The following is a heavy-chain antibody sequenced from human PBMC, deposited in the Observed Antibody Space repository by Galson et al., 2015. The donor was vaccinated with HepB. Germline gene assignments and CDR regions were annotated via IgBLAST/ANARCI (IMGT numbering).Heavy chain of an antibody. Sequence: SVKVSCKASGYTFTGYYMHWVRQAPGQGLEWMGRINPNSGGTNYAQKFQGRVTMTRDTSISTAYMELSRVRSDDTAVYHCAIFCSGTTCLDYWGQGTLVTVSS. V-gene: IGHV1-2*06. CDR3: AIFCSGTTCLDY. CDR2: INPNSGGT. CDR1: GYTFTGYY. D-gene: IGHD2-2*01. J-gene: IGHJ4*02.